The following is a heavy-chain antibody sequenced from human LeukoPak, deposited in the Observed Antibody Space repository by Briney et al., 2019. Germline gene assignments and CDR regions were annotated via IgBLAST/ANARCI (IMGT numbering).Heavy chain of an antibody. CDR3: ARHGTAAGFYYFNY. V-gene: IGHV3-21*01. CDR2: ISGSSSCI. CDR1: GFTFSNYY. Sequence: PGGSLRLSCAASGFTFSNYYMNWVRQAPGKGLEWVSSISGSSSCIYYADSVKGRFTISRDNAKNSLYLQMNSLRAEDTAVYYCARHGTAAGFYYFNYWGQGTLVTVSS. J-gene: IGHJ4*02. D-gene: IGHD6-13*01.